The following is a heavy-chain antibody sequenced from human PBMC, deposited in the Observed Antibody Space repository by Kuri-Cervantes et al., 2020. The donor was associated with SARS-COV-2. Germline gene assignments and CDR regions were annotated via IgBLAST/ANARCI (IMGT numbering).Heavy chain of an antibody. D-gene: IGHD6-25*01. J-gene: IGHJ4*02. CDR3: ARVNGYYFDY. CDR2: IYYSGST. Sequence: ESLKISCTVSGGSISSYYWSWIRQPPGKGLERIGYIYYSGSTNYNPSLKSRVTISVDTSKNQFSLKLSSVTAADTAVYYCARVNGYYFDYWGQGTLVTVSS. V-gene: IGHV4-59*01. CDR1: GGSISSYY.